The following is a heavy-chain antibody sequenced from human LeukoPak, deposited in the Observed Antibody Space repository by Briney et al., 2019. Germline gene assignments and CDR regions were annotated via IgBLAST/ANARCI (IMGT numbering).Heavy chain of an antibody. D-gene: IGHD3-10*01. Sequence: PGGSLRLSCAASGFTFSSYAMSWVRQAPGKGLEWVSAISGSGGSTYYADSVKGRFTISRDNSKNTLYLQMNSLRAEDTAVYYCARDKGYGSGNFWSVDYWGQGTLVTVSS. V-gene: IGHV3-23*01. J-gene: IGHJ4*02. CDR2: ISGSGGST. CDR1: GFTFSSYA. CDR3: ARDKGYGSGNFWSVDY.